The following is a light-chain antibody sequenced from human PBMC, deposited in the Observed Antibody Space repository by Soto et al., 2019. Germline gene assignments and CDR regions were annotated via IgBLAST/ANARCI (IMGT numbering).Light chain of an antibody. V-gene: IGKV3-20*01. CDR1: QSVSSTY. Sequence: DIVLTQSPGTLSLSPGERATLSCRASQSVSSTYLAWYQQKPGQAPRLLVYGASSRATGIPDRFSGRGSGTDFTLTISSLEPEDFAVYYCQRYGRSPPITFGQGTRLEIK. J-gene: IGKJ5*01. CDR2: GAS. CDR3: QRYGRSPPIT.